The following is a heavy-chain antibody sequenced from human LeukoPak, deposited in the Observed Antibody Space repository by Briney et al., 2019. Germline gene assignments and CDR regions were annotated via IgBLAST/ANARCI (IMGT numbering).Heavy chain of an antibody. CDR1: GFTVSSNY. V-gene: IGHV3-66*01. J-gene: IGHJ4*02. Sequence: GGSLRLSCAASGFTVSSNYMSWVRQAPGKGLEWVSVIYSGGSTYYADSVKGRFTISRDNSKNTLYLQMNSLRAEDTAVYYCARAPTLWFGEHDWGQGTLVTVSS. CDR2: IYSGGST. D-gene: IGHD3-10*01. CDR3: ARAPTLWFGEHD.